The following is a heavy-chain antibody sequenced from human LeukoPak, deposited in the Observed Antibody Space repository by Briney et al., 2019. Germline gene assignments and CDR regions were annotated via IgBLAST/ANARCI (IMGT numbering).Heavy chain of an antibody. CDR2: IYTTGRA. CDR3: ARHGYSGSHFFLDY. D-gene: IGHD1-26*01. J-gene: IGHJ4*02. CDR1: ADSINSYY. V-gene: IGHV4-4*07. Sequence: SETLSLTCTVSADSINSYYWGWVRQPAGRGLEWIGRIYTTGRADYDPSLQSRVTMSVDTSQKQFSLNLRSVTAADTAFYFCARHGYSGSHFFLDYCSEGALVTVSS.